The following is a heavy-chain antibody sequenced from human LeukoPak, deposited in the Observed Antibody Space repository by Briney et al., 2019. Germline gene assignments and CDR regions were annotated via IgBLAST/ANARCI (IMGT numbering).Heavy chain of an antibody. D-gene: IGHD3-22*01. CDR3: ARALYYDSSGYYSSSYYYFQH. CDR2: INPNSGGT. Sequence: ASVKVSCKASGYTVTNYYMHWVRQAPGQGLEWMGWINPNSGGTNYAQKFQGRVTMTRDTSISTAYMELSRLRSDDTAEYYCARALYYDSSGYYSSSYYYFQHWGQGTLVTVSS. V-gene: IGHV1-2*02. CDR1: GYTVTNYY. J-gene: IGHJ1*01.